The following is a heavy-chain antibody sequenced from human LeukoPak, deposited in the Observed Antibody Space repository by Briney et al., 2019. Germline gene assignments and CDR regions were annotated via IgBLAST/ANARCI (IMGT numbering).Heavy chain of an antibody. CDR3: ARGYDFWRLDY. J-gene: IGHJ4*02. CDR1: GGSFSGYY. V-gene: IGHV4-34*01. Sequence: SETLSLTCAVYGGSFSGYYWSWIRQPPGKGLEWIGEINHSGSTNYNPPLKSRVTISVDTSKNQFSLRLSSVTAADTAVYYCARGYDFWRLDYWGQGTLVTVSS. D-gene: IGHD3-3*01. CDR2: INHSGST.